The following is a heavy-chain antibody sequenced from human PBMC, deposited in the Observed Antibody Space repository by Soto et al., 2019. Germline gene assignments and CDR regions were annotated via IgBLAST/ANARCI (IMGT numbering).Heavy chain of an antibody. Sequence: PSETLSLTCSVSGGSISSGDYYWSWIRQPPGKGLEWIGYIYYSGSTYYNPSLKSRVTISVDTSKNQFSLKLSSVTAADTAVYYCARDEVVPAAPRYYYYYYGMDVWGQGTTVTVSS. CDR2: IYYSGST. CDR3: ARDEVVPAAPRYYYYYYGMDV. CDR1: GGSISSGDYY. V-gene: IGHV4-30-4*01. D-gene: IGHD2-2*01. J-gene: IGHJ6*02.